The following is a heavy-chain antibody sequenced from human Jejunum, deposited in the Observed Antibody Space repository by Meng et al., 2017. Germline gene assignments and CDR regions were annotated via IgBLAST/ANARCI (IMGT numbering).Heavy chain of an antibody. CDR3: ARDKIGDYVWDY. V-gene: IGHV1-2*02. D-gene: IGHD4-17*01. CDR1: GYTITDYS. CDR2: ILANSGAT. J-gene: IGHJ4*02. Sequence: QVQRVQSGAEGKRPGASGQVSCKASGYTITDYSIHWVRQAPGQGLEWMGGILANSGATIFAQKFQGRVTMTWDTSISTAYMDLNRLTSDDTALYFCARDKIGDYVWDYWGQGTLVTVSS.